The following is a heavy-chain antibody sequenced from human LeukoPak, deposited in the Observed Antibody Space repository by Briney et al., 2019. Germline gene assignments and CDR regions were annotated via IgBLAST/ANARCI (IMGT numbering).Heavy chain of an antibody. Sequence: PSQTLSLTCTVSGGSISSGNYYWSWIRQPAGTGLEWIGRIYTSGSTNYNPSLKSRVTISVDTSKNQFSLKLSSVTAADTAVYYCARMVATPLYFDLWGRGTLVTVSS. J-gene: IGHJ2*01. CDR1: GGSISSGNYY. V-gene: IGHV4-61*02. CDR3: ARMVATPLYFDL. D-gene: IGHD5-12*01. CDR2: IYTSGST.